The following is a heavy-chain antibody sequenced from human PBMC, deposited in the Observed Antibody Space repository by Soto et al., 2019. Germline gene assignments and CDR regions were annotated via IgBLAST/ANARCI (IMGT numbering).Heavy chain of an antibody. CDR3: AKGKAHTLFGVDTQFDY. Sequence: PGGSLRLSCAASGFPFGSHAMSWVRQAPGKGLEWVSLVSGNGGTTNYADSVKGRFTISRDNSKKTLYLQMNSLRAEDTAIYYCAKGKAHTLFGVDTQFDYWGQGTLVTVSS. CDR1: GFPFGSHA. D-gene: IGHD3-3*01. J-gene: IGHJ4*02. V-gene: IGHV3-23*01. CDR2: VSGNGGTT.